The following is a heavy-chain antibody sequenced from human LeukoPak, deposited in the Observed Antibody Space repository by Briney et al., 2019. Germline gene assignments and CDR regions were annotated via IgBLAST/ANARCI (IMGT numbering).Heavy chain of an antibody. V-gene: IGHV3-48*01. CDR3: ARVESDFWSGYYNY. Sequence: GGSRRLSCAASGFTIRTSWMSWVRKAPGKGLEWVSYISSSSSTIYYADSVKGRFTISRDNAKNSLYLQMNSLRAEDTALYYCARVESDFWSGYYNYWGQGTLVTVSS. CDR1: GFTIRTSW. CDR2: ISSSSSTI. J-gene: IGHJ4*02. D-gene: IGHD3-3*01.